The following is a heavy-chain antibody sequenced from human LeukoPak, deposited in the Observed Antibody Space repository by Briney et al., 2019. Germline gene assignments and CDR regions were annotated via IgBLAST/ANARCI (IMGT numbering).Heavy chain of an antibody. CDR2: IYTSGST. CDR3: ARTQTPVGYCSSTSCYGRDAFDI. J-gene: IGHJ3*02. V-gene: IGHV4-4*07. Sequence: SETLSLTCTVSGGSISSYYWSWIRQPAGKGLEWIGRIYTSGSTYYNPSLKSRVTISVDPSKNQFSLKLSSVTAADTAVYYCARTQTPVGYCSSTSCYGRDAFDIWGQGTMVTVSS. D-gene: IGHD2-2*01. CDR1: GGSISSYY.